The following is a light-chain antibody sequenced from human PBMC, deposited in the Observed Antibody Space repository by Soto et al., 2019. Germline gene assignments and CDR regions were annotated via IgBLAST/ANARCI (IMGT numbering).Light chain of an antibody. CDR3: QPYDKWPRT. V-gene: IGKV3-20*01. Sequence: EIVLTQSPGTLSLSPGERSTLSCMASQSVSSSYLAWYQQKPGQAPRLLIYGASSRATGIPDRFSGSGSGTDFTLTISRLEPEDFAVYYCQPYDKWPRTVGPGTKVEIK. CDR1: QSVSSSY. CDR2: GAS. J-gene: IGKJ1*01.